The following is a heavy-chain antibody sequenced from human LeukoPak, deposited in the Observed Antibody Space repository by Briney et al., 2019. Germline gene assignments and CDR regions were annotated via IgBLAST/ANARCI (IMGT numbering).Heavy chain of an antibody. CDR3: ARVGRGYYFDY. CDR2: INPSGGST. J-gene: IGHJ4*02. V-gene: IGHV1-46*01. Sequence: ASVTVSCKASGYTFTSYYMHWVRQAPGQGLEWVGIINPSGGSTSYAQKFQGRVTMTRDTSTSTVYMELSSLRSEDTAVYYCARVGRGYYFDYWGQGTLVTVSS. D-gene: IGHD1-26*01. CDR1: GYTFTSYY.